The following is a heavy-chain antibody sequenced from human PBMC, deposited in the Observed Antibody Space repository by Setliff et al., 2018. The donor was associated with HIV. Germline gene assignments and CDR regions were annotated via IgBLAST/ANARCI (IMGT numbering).Heavy chain of an antibody. CDR2: INPSGGST. J-gene: IGHJ4*02. CDR3: ARGYSSGWYFDY. CDR1: GYTFTSYD. D-gene: IGHD6-19*01. V-gene: IGHV1-46*01. Sequence: ASVKVSCKASGYTFTSYDINWVRQAPGQGLAWMGIINPSGGSTIYAQKLQGRVTMTRDTSTNTVYMELSSLRSEDTAVYYCARGYSSGWYFDYWGQGTLVTVSS.